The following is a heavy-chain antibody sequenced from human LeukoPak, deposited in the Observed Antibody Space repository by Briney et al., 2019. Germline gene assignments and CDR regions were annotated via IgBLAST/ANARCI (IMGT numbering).Heavy chain of an antibody. Sequence: GGSLRLSCAASEFTFSSYSMNWVRQAPGKGLEWVSYISSSSSTIYYADSVKGRFTISRDNAKNSLYLQMNSLRAEDTAVYYCARDLFGSGYYRYYFDYWGQGTLVTVSS. CDR2: ISSSSSTI. D-gene: IGHD3-3*01. V-gene: IGHV3-48*04. CDR3: ARDLFGSGYYRYYFDY. J-gene: IGHJ4*02. CDR1: EFTFSSYS.